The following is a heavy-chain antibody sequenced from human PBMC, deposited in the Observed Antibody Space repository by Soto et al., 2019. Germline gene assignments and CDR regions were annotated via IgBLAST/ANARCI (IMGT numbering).Heavy chain of an antibody. D-gene: IGHD1-26*01. CDR1: GFTFSSYC. CDR3: TRGWALDP. V-gene: IGHV3-7*04. J-gene: IGHJ5*02. CDR2: IKHDGSKK. Sequence: EVQLVESGGGLVQPGWSLRLSCAASGFTFSSYCMTWVRQAPGKGLEWVANIKHDGSKKYYVDSVKGRFTISRDNAKNTVCLQMTRLSAEDTAGYYCTRGWALDPWGQGTLVTFSS.